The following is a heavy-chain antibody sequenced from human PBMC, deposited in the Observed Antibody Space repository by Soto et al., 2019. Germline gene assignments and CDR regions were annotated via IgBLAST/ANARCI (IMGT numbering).Heavy chain of an antibody. CDR1: VFTFSSYG. V-gene: IGHV3-33*01. Sequence: WWSLRLSCSASVFTFSSYGMHWFRQAPGKGLEWVAVIWYDGSNKYYADSVKGRFTISRDNSKNTLYLQMNSLRAEDTAVYYCAREEYYDSSAYLGGYFDYWGQGTLVTVSS. CDR2: IWYDGSNK. D-gene: IGHD3-22*01. J-gene: IGHJ4*02. CDR3: AREEYYDSSAYLGGYFDY.